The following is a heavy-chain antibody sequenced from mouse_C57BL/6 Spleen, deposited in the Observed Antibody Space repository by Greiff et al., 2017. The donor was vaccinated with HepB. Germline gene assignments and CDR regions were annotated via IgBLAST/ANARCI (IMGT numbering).Heavy chain of an antibody. Sequence: VQLQQSGAELVKPGASVKLSCKASGYTFTSYWMQWVKQRPGQGLEWIGEIDPSDSYTNYNQKFKGKATLTVDTSSSTAYMQLSSLTSEDSAVYYCARSGTGTNWGQGTTLTVSS. V-gene: IGHV1-50*01. D-gene: IGHD4-1*01. CDR1: GYTFTSYW. CDR3: ARSGTGTN. J-gene: IGHJ2*01. CDR2: IDPSDSYT.